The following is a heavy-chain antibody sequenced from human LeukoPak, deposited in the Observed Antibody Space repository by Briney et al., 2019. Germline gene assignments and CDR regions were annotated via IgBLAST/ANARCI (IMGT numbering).Heavy chain of an antibody. CDR1: GGTFSSYA. Sequence: ASVKVSCKASGGTFSSYAIGWVRQAPGQGLEWMVGIIPIFGTANYAQKFQGRVTITTDESTSTAYKELSSLRSEDTAVYYCARVPVADDNWFDPWGQGTLVTVSS. V-gene: IGHV1-69*05. CDR2: IIPIFGTA. J-gene: IGHJ5*02. D-gene: IGHD6-19*01. CDR3: ARVPVADDNWFDP.